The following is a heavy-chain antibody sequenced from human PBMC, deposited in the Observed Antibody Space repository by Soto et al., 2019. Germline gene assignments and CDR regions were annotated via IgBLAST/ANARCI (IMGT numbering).Heavy chain of an antibody. V-gene: IGHV4-34*01. D-gene: IGHD6-6*01. Sequence: LSLTCSVYGASFSGYYWSWIRQSPGKGLEWIGEIHHSGSTHYNPSLKSRLTFSIDESQSQFYMMLTSVTAADTALYFCARGHSTSGYDSWGQGSLVTVSS. CDR2: IHHSGST. CDR1: GASFSGYY. J-gene: IGHJ4*02. CDR3: ARGHSTSGYDS.